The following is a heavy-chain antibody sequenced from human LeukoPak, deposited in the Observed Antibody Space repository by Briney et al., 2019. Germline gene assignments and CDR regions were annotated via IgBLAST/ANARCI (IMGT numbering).Heavy chain of an antibody. CDR2: VKQDGTEK. D-gene: IGHD2-2*01. V-gene: IGHV3-7*01. Sequence: GGSLRLSCVASGFRFGRDWISWVRQAPGKGLEWVACVKQDGTEKNYVVSVWGRFTVSVDNGRNSLYLQMNSLRAEDTAKYYCATLDSTKSVLWGRGTAVIVSS. CDR3: ATLDSTKSVL. CDR1: GFRFGRDW. J-gene: IGHJ1*01.